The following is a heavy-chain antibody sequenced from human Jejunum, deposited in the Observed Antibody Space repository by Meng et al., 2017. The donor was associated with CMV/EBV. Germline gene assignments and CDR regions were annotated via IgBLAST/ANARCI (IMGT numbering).Heavy chain of an antibody. CDR3: SRSSDS. CDR1: GGPFSKYT. D-gene: IGHD6-6*01. Sequence: QVQLVQSGAEVKNPRSSVKASCKASGGPFSKYTLNCVREAPGQELEWMGGIIPMFGTANYAQKFQGRVTITTDESTSTDCMELSSLRSEDTAMYYCSRSSDS. V-gene: IGHV1-69*05. CDR2: IIPMFGTA. J-gene: IGHJ5*01.